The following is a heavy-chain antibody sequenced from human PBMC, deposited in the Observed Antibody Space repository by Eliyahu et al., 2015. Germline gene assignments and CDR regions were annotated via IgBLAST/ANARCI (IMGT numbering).Heavy chain of an antibody. CDR1: GGPISSGSYY. CDR2: IYTSGST. V-gene: IGHV4-61*02. J-gene: IGHJ6*03. CDR3: ARASGYPYMDV. D-gene: IGHD2-2*01. Sequence: QVQLQESGPGLVKPSQTLSLTCTVXGGPISSGSYYWSWIRQPAGKGLEWIGRIYTSGSTNYNPSLKSRVTISVDTSKKQFSLKLSSVTAADTAVYYCARASGYPYMDVWGKGTTVTVSS.